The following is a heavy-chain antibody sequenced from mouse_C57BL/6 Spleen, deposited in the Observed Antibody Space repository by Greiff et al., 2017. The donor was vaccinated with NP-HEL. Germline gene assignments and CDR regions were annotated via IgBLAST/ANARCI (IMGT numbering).Heavy chain of an antibody. J-gene: IGHJ2*01. CDR3: AREDDFDY. D-gene: IGHD2-3*01. CDR1: GYAFSSSW. V-gene: IGHV1-82*01. CDR2: IYPGDGDT. Sequence: QVQLKESGPELVKPGASVKISCKASGYAFSSSWMNWVKQRPGKGLEWIGRIYPGDGDTNYNGKFKGKATLTADKSSSTAYMQLSSLTSEDSAVYFCAREDDFDYWGQGTTLTVSS.